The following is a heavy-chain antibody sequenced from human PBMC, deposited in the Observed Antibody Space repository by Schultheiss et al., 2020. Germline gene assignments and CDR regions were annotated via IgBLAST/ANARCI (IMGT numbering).Heavy chain of an antibody. CDR1: GYSISSGYY. CDR3: ARYCSSTSCYSWWFDP. CDR2: IYHSGST. Sequence: SETLSLTCAVSGYSISSGYYWGWIRQPPGKGLEWIGSIYHSGSTYYNPSLKSRVTISVDKSKNQFSLKLSSVTAADTAVYYCARYCSSTSCYSWWFDPWGQGTLVTVSS. V-gene: IGHV4-38-2*01. D-gene: IGHD2-2*01. J-gene: IGHJ5*02.